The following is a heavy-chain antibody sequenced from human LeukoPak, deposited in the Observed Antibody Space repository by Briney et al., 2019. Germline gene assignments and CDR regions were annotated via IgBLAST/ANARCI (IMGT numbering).Heavy chain of an antibody. CDR1: GFTFSSYA. CDR3: AKENITMVRGVTKKAYYYYYYGMDV. CDR2: ISGSGDST. J-gene: IGHJ6*02. Sequence: PGGSLRLSCAASGFTFSSYAMSWVRQAPGKGLEWVSAISGSGDSTYYADSVKGRFTISRDNSKNTLYLQMNSLRAEDTAVYYCAKENITMVRGVTKKAYYYYYYGMDVWGQGTTVTVSS. D-gene: IGHD3-10*01. V-gene: IGHV3-23*01.